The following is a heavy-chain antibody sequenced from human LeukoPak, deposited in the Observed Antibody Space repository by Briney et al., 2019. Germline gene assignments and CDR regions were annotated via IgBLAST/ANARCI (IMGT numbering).Heavy chain of an antibody. CDR1: GFTFSSYA. CDR2: ISGSGGST. CDR3: AGGHWRYGAAAGTDY. D-gene: IGHD6-13*01. V-gene: IGHV3-23*01. J-gene: IGHJ4*02. Sequence: PGGSLRLSCAASGFTFSSYAMSWVRQAPGKGLEWVSAISGSGGSTYYADSVKGRFTISRDNSKNTLYLQMNSLRAEDTAVYYCAGGHWRYGAAAGTDYWGQGTLVTVSS.